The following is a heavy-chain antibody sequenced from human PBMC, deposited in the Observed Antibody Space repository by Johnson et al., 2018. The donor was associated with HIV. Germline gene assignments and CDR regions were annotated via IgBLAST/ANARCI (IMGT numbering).Heavy chain of an antibody. CDR3: ARSVGYYDSSGYYYVDAFDI. CDR2: MYIHGRT. V-gene: IGHV3-66*01. CDR1: GFTVSSNY. J-gene: IGHJ3*02. D-gene: IGHD3-22*01. Sequence: MLLVESGGGLVQPGGSLRLSCAASGFTVSSNYMNWVRQTPGQGLEWVSVMYIHGRTYYADSVKGIFTIARSNSKNTLYLQQKRLRAEDTALYYCARSVGYYDSSGYYYVDAFDIWGQGTMVTVSS.